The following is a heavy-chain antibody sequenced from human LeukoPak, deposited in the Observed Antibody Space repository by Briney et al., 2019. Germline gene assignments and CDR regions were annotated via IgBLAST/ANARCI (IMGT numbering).Heavy chain of an antibody. CDR3: ARGVGASLDFDY. J-gene: IGHJ4*02. V-gene: IGHV1-69*04. CDR1: GGTFSSYA. Sequence: SVKVSCKASGGTFSSYAISWVRQAPGQGLEWMGRIIPILGIANYAQKFQGRVTITADKSTSTAYMELSSLRSEDTAVYYCARGVGASLDFDYWGQGTLVTVSS. CDR2: IIPILGIA. D-gene: IGHD1-26*01.